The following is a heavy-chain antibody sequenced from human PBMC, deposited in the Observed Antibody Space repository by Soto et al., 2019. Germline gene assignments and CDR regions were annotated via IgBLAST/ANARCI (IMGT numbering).Heavy chain of an antibody. J-gene: IGHJ4*02. CDR1: GYTFTGHY. V-gene: IGHV1-2*02. CDR2: INPNSGGT. CDR3: ARALSNSGRKPLDY. D-gene: IGHD5-12*01. Sequence: ASVKVSCKASGYTFTGHYMHWVRQAPGQGLEWMGWINPNSGGTNYAQKFQGRVTLTKATSISTTYMELSRLRSDDTAVYYCARALSNSGRKPLDYWGQGTLVTVSS.